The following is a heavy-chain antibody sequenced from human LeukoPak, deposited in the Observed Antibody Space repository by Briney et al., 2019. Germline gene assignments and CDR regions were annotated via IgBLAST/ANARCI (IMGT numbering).Heavy chain of an antibody. D-gene: IGHD5-18*01. CDR1: GFTFSSYA. Sequence: PGGSLRLSCAASGFTFSSYAMSWVRQAPGKGLEWVSAISGSGGSTYYADSVKGRFTISRDNSKNTLYLQMNSLRAEDTAVYYCAKEHTPPSLIDTAMATLSDYWGQGTLVTVSS. CDR2: ISGSGGST. CDR3: AKEHTPPSLIDTAMATLSDY. V-gene: IGHV3-23*01. J-gene: IGHJ4*02.